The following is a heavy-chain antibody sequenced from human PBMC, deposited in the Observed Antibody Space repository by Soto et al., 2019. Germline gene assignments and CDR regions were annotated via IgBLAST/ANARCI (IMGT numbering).Heavy chain of an antibody. V-gene: IGHV3-48*01. Sequence: GGSLRLSCAASGFTFSSYSMNWVRQAPGKGLEWVSYISSSSSTIYYADSVKGRFTISRDNAKNSLYLQMNSLRAEDTAVYYCARDDAYSKGSAFDIWGQGTMVTVSS. J-gene: IGHJ3*02. CDR2: ISSSSSTI. CDR1: GFTFSSYS. D-gene: IGHD4-4*01. CDR3: ARDDAYSKGSAFDI.